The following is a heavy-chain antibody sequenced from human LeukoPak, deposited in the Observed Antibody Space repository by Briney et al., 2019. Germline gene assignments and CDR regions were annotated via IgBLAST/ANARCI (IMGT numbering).Heavy chain of an antibody. CDR3: ARADCSSSTCYLRRSWFDP. D-gene: IGHD2-2*01. J-gene: IGHJ5*02. CDR1: GFTLSNYD. CDR2: ISTSSRYI. V-gene: IGHV3-21*01. Sequence: PGGSLRLSCAASGFTLSNYDMNWVRQAPGKGLEWVSSISTSSRYIYYKDSVRGRFTISRDDAKTSLYLEMTSLSAEDTAVYYCARADCSSSTCYLRRSWFDPWGQGTLVTVSS.